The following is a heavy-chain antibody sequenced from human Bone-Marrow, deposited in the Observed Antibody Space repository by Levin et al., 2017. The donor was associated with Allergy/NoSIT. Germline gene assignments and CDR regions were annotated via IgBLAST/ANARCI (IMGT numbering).Heavy chain of an antibody. CDR3: ATYYDFGGGHQPI. Sequence: ETLSLTCAVSGITFRHTWMLWVRQAPGKGLEWVGHIESNPDGGRTDYAAPVKGRFTISRDDAKSTLYLQMNSLKIDDTAVYYCATYYDFGGGHQPIWGQGTLVTVSS. V-gene: IGHV3-15*04. CDR1: GITFRHTW. D-gene: IGHD3-3*01. J-gene: IGHJ4*02. CDR2: IESNPDGGRT.